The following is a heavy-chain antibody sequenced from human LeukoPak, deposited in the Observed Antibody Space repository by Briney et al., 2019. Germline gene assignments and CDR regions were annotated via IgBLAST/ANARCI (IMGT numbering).Heavy chain of an antibody. Sequence: SETLSLTCAVYGGSFSGYYWSWIRQPPGKGLEWSGEINHSGSTNYNPSLKSRVTISVDTSKNQFSLKLSSVTAADTAVYYCARAFFLGRGYYYMEVWGKGTTVTVSS. CDR2: INHSGST. CDR1: GGSFSGYY. J-gene: IGHJ6*03. V-gene: IGHV4-34*01. CDR3: ARAFFLGRGYYYMEV. D-gene: IGHD3-16*01.